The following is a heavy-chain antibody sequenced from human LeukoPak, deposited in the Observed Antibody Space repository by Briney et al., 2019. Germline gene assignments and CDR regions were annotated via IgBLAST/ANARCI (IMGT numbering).Heavy chain of an antibody. J-gene: IGHJ4*02. CDR3: AKGSAVADFDY. Sequence: GGSLRLSCAASGFTFSSYGMHWVRQAPGKGLEWVAVISYDGSDKYYADSVKGRFTISRDNSKNTLYLQMNSLRAEDTAVYYCAKGSAVADFDYWGQGTLVTVSS. D-gene: IGHD6-19*01. CDR2: ISYDGSDK. V-gene: IGHV3-30*18. CDR1: GFTFSSYG.